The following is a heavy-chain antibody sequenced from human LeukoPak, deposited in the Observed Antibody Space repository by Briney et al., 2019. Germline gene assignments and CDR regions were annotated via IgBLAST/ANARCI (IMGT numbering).Heavy chain of an antibody. V-gene: IGHV3-11*06. CDR3: SRAAEATVGDC. Sequence: PGGSQSLSRAASGFTFSYYYMSWLRQAPGKGLERVSYISSSSSYTNYADFLKGRFTISRDNSKNSLYLQINSLRADVTAVCYCSRAAEATVGDCWGQGTLVSDSS. D-gene: IGHD4-23*01. CDR1: GFTFSYYY. CDR2: ISSSSSYT. J-gene: IGHJ4*02.